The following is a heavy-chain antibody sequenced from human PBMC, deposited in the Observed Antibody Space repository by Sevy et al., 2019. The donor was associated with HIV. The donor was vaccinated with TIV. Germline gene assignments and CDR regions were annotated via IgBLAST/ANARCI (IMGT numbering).Heavy chain of an antibody. Sequence: GGSLRLSCAASGFTFSSYEMNWVRQAPGKGLEWVSYISSSGSTIYYADSVKGRFTISRDNAKNSLYLQMNSLRAEDTAVYYCARAPGAPVSDYWGQGTLVTVSS. V-gene: IGHV3-48*03. J-gene: IGHJ4*02. D-gene: IGHD1-26*01. CDR1: GFTFSSYE. CDR2: ISSSGSTI. CDR3: ARAPGAPVSDY.